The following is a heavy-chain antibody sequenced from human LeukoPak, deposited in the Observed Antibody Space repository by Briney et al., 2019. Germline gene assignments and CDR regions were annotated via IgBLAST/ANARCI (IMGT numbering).Heavy chain of an antibody. CDR1: GGSIGSYY. Sequence: SETLSLTCTVSGGSIGSYYWSWIRQPAGKGLEWIGRIYTSGSTNYNPSLKSRVTMSVDTSKNQFSLKLGSVTAADTAVYYCARDHPHYYDSSGYTFDYWGQGTLVTVSS. J-gene: IGHJ4*02. D-gene: IGHD3-22*01. CDR3: ARDHPHYYDSSGYTFDY. V-gene: IGHV4-4*07. CDR2: IYTSGST.